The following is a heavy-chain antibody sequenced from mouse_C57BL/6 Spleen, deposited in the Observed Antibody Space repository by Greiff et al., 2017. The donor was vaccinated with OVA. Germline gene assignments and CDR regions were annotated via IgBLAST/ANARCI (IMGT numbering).Heavy chain of an antibody. Sequence: EVKLVESGPVLVKPGASVKMSCKASGYTFTDYYMNWVKQSHGKSLEWIGVINPYNGGTSYNQKFKGKATLTVDKSSSTAYMELNSLTSEDSAVYYCARKYLYYYAMDYWGQGTSVTVSS. CDR3: ARKYLYYYAMDY. D-gene: IGHD5-1*01. CDR1: GYTFTDYY. CDR2: INPYNGGT. J-gene: IGHJ4*01. V-gene: IGHV1-19*01.